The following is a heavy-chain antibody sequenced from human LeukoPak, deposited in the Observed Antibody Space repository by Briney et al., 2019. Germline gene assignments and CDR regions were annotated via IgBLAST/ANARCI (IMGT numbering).Heavy chain of an antibody. CDR3: STEDKYCTGANCGVF. J-gene: IGHJ4*02. CDR1: GYTLTEYY. Sequence: ASGKVSCKASGYTLTEYYIHWVRQAPGQGLEWMGFIIPDSGGTTYQQNFQGRVTMTRDTSISTFYMELSSLRPDDTAVYYCSTEDKYCTGANCGVFWGQGTLVTVSS. D-gene: IGHD2-8*02. V-gene: IGHV1-2*02. CDR2: IIPDSGGT.